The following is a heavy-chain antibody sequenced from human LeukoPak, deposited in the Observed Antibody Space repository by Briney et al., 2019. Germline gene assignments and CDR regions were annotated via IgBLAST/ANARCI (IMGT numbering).Heavy chain of an antibody. CDR1: GYTFTSYD. Sequence: GASVKVSCKASGYTFTSYDINWVRQATGQGLEWMGWMNPNSGNTGYAQKFQGRVTITRNTSISTAYMELSSLRSEDTAVYYCARETCSSTSCEFDPWGQGTLVTVPS. V-gene: IGHV1-8*03. CDR3: ARETCSSTSCEFDP. J-gene: IGHJ5*02. CDR2: MNPNSGNT. D-gene: IGHD2-2*01.